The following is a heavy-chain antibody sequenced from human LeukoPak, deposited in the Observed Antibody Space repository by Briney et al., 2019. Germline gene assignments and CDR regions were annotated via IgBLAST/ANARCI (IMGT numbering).Heavy chain of an antibody. D-gene: IGHD4-17*01. V-gene: IGHV1-69*06. CDR3: ATGRYGDSNFDY. CDR2: IIPIFGTA. J-gene: IGHJ4*02. CDR1: GGTFNNYT. Sequence: SVKVSCKASGGTFNNYTISWVRQAPGQGLEWMGGIIPIFGTANYAQKFQGRVTITADKSTSTVYMDLSSLRSEDTAVYYCATGRYGDSNFDYWGQGTLVTVSS.